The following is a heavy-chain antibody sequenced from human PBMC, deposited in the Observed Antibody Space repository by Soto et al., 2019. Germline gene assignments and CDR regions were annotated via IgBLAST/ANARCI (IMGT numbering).Heavy chain of an antibody. Sequence: EVQVLESGGDLVQPGGSLRLSCEGSGFTVSSHAMTWIRQAPGKGPEWVSTITADGGTYYADSVKGRFAMSRDTSESTLYLKMNSLGADDTAAYYCAPHVSCSGGSCQYDAFAIRGQGTMVTVSS. CDR3: APHVSCSGGSCQYDAFAI. D-gene: IGHD2-15*01. V-gene: IGHV3-23*01. CDR1: GFTVSSHA. J-gene: IGHJ3*02. CDR2: ITADGGT.